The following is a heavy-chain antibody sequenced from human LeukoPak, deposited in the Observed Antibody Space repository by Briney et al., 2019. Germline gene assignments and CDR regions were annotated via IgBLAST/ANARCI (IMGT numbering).Heavy chain of an antibody. D-gene: IGHD3-22*01. V-gene: IGHV3-64*01. CDR3: ARGYYDSSGYSAEVFDI. J-gene: IGHJ3*02. CDR2: IDSNGGST. Sequence: PGGSLRLSCAASGFTFSSQAMHWVRQAPGKGLEYVSGIDSNGGSTYHANSVKGRFTISRDNSKNTLHLQMGSLRAEDMAVYYCARGYYDSSGYSAEVFDIWGQGTMVTVSS. CDR1: GFTFSSQA.